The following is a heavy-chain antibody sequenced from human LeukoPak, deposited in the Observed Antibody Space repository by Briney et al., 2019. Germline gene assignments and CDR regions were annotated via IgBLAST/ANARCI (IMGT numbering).Heavy chain of an antibody. CDR1: DGSFSPYY. CDR2: INHGGNT. Sequence: PSETLSLTCAVYDGSFSPYYLTWIRQPPGKGLEWIGEINHGGNTKYNPSLKSRVTISRDTSKTQFSLKLSSVTAADTAVYYCAGHHPRNTVDFWGQGTLVTVSS. J-gene: IGHJ4*02. D-gene: IGHD2/OR15-2a*01. V-gene: IGHV4-34*01. CDR3: AGHHPRNTVDF.